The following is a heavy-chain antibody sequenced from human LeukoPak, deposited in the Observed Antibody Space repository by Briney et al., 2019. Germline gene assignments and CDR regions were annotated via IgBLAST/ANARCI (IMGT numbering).Heavy chain of an antibody. J-gene: IGHJ4*02. CDR2: ISDSSSYT. CDR1: GFTFSDYY. V-gene: IGHV3-11*03. Sequence: PGGSLRLSCAASGFTFSDYYMSWIRQAPGKGLEWVSYISDSSSYTDYADSVKGRFTISRDNAKNSLFLLMNTLRAEDTAAYYCARSPRSSPYYFVSWGQGTLVTVSS. CDR3: ARSPRSSPYYFVS.